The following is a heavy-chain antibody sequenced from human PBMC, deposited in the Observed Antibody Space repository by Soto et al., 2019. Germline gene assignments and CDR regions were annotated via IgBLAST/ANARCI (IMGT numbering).Heavy chain of an antibody. V-gene: IGHV3-11*01. D-gene: IGHD4-17*01. CDR1: GFTFSDYY. CDR3: ARDVVYGTVTTDY. CDR2: ITGSGSTI. J-gene: IGHJ4*02. Sequence: GGSLRLSCAASGFTFSDYYMSWIRQAPGKGLEWISYITGSGSTIYYADSVKGRFTISRDNAKNSLYLQMNSLRAEDTAVYYCARDVVYGTVTTDYWGQGTLVTVSS.